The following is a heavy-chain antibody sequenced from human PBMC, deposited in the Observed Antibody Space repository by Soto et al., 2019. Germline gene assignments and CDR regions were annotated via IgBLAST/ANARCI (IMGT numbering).Heavy chain of an antibody. CDR3: ARGFITILDRGWKMDV. D-gene: IGHD3-3*01. CDR1: GYTFTSHY. J-gene: IGHJ6*02. Sequence: ASVKVSCKASGYTFTSHYMHWVRQAPGQGLEWMGIINPSGGSTSYAQKFQGRVTMTRDTSTSTVYMELSSLRSEDTAVYYCARGFITILDRGWKMDVWGQGTTVTVSS. V-gene: IGHV1-46*01. CDR2: INPSGGST.